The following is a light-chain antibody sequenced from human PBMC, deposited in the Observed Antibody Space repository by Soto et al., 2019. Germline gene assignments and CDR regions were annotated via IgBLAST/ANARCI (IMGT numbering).Light chain of an antibody. J-gene: IGKJ4*01. V-gene: IGKV1-33*01. CDR1: QDINNY. CDR2: GAS. CDR3: QQYDSLAQCT. Sequence: DIQMTQSPSSLSASVGDRVTITCQASQDINNYLNWYQQKPGKAPKLLIYGASNLETGVPSRFSGGGYGTHFTFTITSQQPEDFATYYCQQYDSLAQCTFGGGTKVEIE.